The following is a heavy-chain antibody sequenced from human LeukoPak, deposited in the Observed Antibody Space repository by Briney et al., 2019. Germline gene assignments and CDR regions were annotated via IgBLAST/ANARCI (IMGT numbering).Heavy chain of an antibody. CDR2: ISSSSSTI. CDR1: GFTFSSYS. Sequence: WGSLRLSCAASGFTFSSYSMNWVRQAPGKGLEWVSYISSSSSTIYYADSVKGRFTISRDNAKNSLYLQMNSLRAEDTAVYYCARRSVTNKPYYYMDVWGKGTTVTVSS. V-gene: IGHV3-48*04. CDR3: ARRSVTNKPYYYMDV. D-gene: IGHD4-11*01. J-gene: IGHJ6*03.